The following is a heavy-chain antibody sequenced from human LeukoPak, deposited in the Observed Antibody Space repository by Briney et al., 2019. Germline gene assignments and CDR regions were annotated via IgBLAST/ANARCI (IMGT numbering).Heavy chain of an antibody. Sequence: SQTLSLTCTVSGGSISSGGYYWSWIRQHPGKGLEWIGYIYYSGSTYYNPSLKSRVTMSVDTSKNQLSMELRFPTAADTAVYYCATSYDGKTAPYDLWGHGTLVTVSS. CDR1: GGSISSGGYY. V-gene: IGHV4-31*03. CDR3: ATSYDGKTAPYDL. J-gene: IGHJ5*02. D-gene: IGHD4-23*01. CDR2: IYYSGST.